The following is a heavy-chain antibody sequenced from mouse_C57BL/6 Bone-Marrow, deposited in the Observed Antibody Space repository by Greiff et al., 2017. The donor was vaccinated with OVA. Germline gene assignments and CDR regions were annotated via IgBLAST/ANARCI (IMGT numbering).Heavy chain of an antibody. Sequence: QVQLKQPGAELVKPGASVKMSCKASGYTFTSYWITWVKQRPGQGLEWIGDIYPGSGSTNYNEKFKSKATLTVDTSSSTAYMQLSSLTSEDSAVYYCARGDYYSNYVGWYFDVWGTGTTVTVSS. CDR1: GYTFTSYW. D-gene: IGHD2-5*01. CDR2: IYPGSGST. J-gene: IGHJ1*03. CDR3: ARGDYYSNYVGWYFDV. V-gene: IGHV1-55*01.